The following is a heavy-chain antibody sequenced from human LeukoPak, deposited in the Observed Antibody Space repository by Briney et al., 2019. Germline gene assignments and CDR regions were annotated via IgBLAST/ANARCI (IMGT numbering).Heavy chain of an antibody. J-gene: IGHJ1*01. CDR2: SNPGGPT. V-gene: IGHV3-53*01. D-gene: IGHD7-27*01. CDR3: VKGLGFILVN. Sequence: GGSLRLSCVASGFALSDNFMDWVRQAPGKGLDWVSISNPGGPTHYAESVRGRFTISRDNSKNTVYLQMNSLRAEHTAVYYCVKGLGFILVNWGQG. CDR1: GFALSDNF.